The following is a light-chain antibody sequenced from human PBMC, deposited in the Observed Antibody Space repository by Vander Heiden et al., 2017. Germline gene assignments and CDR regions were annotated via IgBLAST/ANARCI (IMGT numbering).Light chain of an antibody. CDR2: AAS. V-gene: IGKV3-15*01. CDR1: QSVSNN. J-gene: IGKJ4*02. Sequence: IVMQQSPPTPSASPGEGATLSCRASQSVSNNLAWYQHKPGQAPKLLIYAASSRATGIPARFSGSGSGTEFTLTISSLQSEDFVIYYCQQCESRPRTFGEGTKVEIK. CDR3: QQCESRPRT.